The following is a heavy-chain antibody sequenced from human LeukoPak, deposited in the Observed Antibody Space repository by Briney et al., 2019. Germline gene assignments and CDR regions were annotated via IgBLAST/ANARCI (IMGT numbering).Heavy chain of an antibody. D-gene: IGHD3-22*01. V-gene: IGHV4-34*01. CDR1: GGSFSGYY. CDR3: ARRAPYDSSGYYMWGYFDY. J-gene: IGHJ4*02. Sequence: PSETLSLTXAVYGGSFSGYYWSWICQPPGKGLEWIGEINHSGSTNYNPSLKSRVTISVDTSKNQFSLKLSSVTAADTAVYYCARRAPYDSSGYYMWGYFDYWGQGTLVTVSS. CDR2: INHSGST.